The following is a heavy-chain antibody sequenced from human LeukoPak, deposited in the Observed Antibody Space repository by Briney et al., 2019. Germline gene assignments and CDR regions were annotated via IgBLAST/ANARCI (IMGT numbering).Heavy chain of an antibody. J-gene: IGHJ4*02. CDR3: DRALADSRGYYLGFDY. CDR1: GFTFTGYY. Sequence: GGSLRLSCEASGFTFTGYYMGWIRQAPGQGLEWISYITNNGGGMIYADSLKGRLTMFRDNATKSLYLQLNSLRPDDTALYYCDRALADSRGYYLGFDYWGQGTRVTVSS. D-gene: IGHD3-22*01. V-gene: IGHV3-11*01. CDR2: ITNNGGGM.